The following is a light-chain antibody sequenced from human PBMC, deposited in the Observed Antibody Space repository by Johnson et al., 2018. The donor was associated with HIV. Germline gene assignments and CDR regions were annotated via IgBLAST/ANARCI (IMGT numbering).Light chain of an antibody. V-gene: IGLV1-51*01. Sequence: QSVLTQPPSVSAAPGQKVTISCSGSSSNIGNNYVSWYQQLPGTAPKLLIYDNNKRPSGIPDRFSGSKSGTSATLGITGLQTGDEADYYCGTWDSSTGYVFGTGTKVTGL. CDR1: SSNIGNNY. J-gene: IGLJ1*01. CDR2: DNN. CDR3: GTWDSSTGYV.